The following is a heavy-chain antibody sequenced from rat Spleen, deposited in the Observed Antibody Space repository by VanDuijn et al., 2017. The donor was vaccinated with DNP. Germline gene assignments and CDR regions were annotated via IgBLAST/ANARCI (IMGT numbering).Heavy chain of an antibody. CDR3: ARGNYSGINTFDY. J-gene: IGHJ2*01. D-gene: IGHD1-4*01. V-gene: IGHV5-58*01. CDR1: GFIFRNYW. Sequence: EVQLVQTGGGLVQPGRSLKLSCVASGFIFRNYWMYWIRQAPGKGLEWVATVNTDGGTTYYPDSVKGRFTISRDNAEGTVYLQMNSLRSEDTATYYGARGNYSGINTFDYWRQGVMVTVSS. CDR2: VNTDGGTT.